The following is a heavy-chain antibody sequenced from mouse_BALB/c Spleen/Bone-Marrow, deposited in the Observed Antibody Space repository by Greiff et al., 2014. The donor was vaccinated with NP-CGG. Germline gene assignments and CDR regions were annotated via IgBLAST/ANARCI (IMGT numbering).Heavy chain of an antibody. J-gene: IGHJ3*01. Sequence: VQLKESGPELVKPGASVKISCQASGYSFTGYFMNWVMQSHGRSLEWIGRINPYNGDTFYNQKFKGKATLTVDKSSSTAHMELRSLASEDSAVYYCARSGNYDWFAYWGQGTLVTVSA. CDR3: ARSGNYDWFAY. CDR1: GYSFTGYF. D-gene: IGHD2-4*01. V-gene: IGHV1-20*02. CDR2: INPYNGDT.